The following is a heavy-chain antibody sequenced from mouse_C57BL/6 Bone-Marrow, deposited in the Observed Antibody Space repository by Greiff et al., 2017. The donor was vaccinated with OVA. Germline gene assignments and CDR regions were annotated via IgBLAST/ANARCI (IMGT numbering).Heavy chain of an antibody. D-gene: IGHD1-1*01. CDR3: ARRGSIYWYFDV. CDR1: DSEVFPIAY. CDR2: ILPSIGRT. Sequence: VQLQQSGSELRSPGSSVKLSCKDFDSEVFPIAYMRWVRQMPGHGFEWIGGILPSIGRTIYGEKFEDKATLDADTLSNTAYLELNSLTSEDSAIYYCARRGSIYWYFDVWGTGTTVTVSS. J-gene: IGHJ1*03. V-gene: IGHV15-2*01.